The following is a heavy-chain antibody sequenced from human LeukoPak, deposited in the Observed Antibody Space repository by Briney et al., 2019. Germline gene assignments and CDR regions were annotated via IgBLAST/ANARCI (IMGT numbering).Heavy chain of an antibody. CDR2: INPNSGGT. CDR1: GYTFTGYY. Sequence: GASVKVSCKASGYTFTGYYMHWVRQAPGQGLEWMGWINPNSGGTNYAQKFQGRVTMTRDTSISTAYMELSRLRSDDTAVYYCARVHCSSTSCLPDAFDIWGQGTMVTVSS. J-gene: IGHJ3*02. D-gene: IGHD2-2*01. V-gene: IGHV1-2*02. CDR3: ARVHCSSTSCLPDAFDI.